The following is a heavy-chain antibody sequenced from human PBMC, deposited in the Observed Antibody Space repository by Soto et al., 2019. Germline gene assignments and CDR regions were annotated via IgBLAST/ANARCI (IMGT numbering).Heavy chain of an antibody. CDR2: ITASGGTT. CDR1: GFTFSSYS. Sequence: SLRLSCTASGFTFSSYSMSWVRQAPGKWLEWVSHITASGGTTYYADSVKGRFTISRDSSRNTLYLQMNSLRAEDTALYYCAKCMQVNWNYDAFHIWGQGTMVTVSS. V-gene: IGHV3-23*01. CDR3: AKCMQVNWNYDAFHI. D-gene: IGHD1-7*01. J-gene: IGHJ3*02.